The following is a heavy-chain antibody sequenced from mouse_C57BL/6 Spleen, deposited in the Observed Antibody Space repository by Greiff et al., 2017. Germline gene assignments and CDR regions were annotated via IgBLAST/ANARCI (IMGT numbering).Heavy chain of an antibody. CDR1: GYTFTSYW. CDR2: IDPSDSET. Sequence: QVQLQQPGAELVRPGSSVKLSCKASGYTFTSYWMHWVKQRPIQGLEWIGNIDPSDSETHYNQKFKDKATLTVDKSSSTAYMQLSSLTSEDSAVYYCASYDYEREGPFAYWGQGTLVTVSA. D-gene: IGHD2-4*01. J-gene: IGHJ3*01. CDR3: ASYDYEREGPFAY. V-gene: IGHV1-52*01.